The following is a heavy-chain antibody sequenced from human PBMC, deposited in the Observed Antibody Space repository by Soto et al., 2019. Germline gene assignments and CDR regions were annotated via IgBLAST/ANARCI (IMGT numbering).Heavy chain of an antibody. Sequence: QIQLVQSGTEVRKPGASAKVSCKASGYTFTNNDVCWVRQTPGQGLEWRGWISPDSGKTNDARKFQGRVTMTTDTATSTAYIEVRSHTSDDTADYYCAREGLVFLPDSWGQGTLVTVSS. J-gene: IGHJ5*01. D-gene: IGHD3-10*01. CDR1: GYTFTNND. CDR2: ISPDSGKT. V-gene: IGHV1-18*01. CDR3: AREGLVFLPDS.